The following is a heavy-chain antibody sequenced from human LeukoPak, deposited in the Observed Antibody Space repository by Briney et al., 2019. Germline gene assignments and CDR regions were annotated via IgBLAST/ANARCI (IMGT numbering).Heavy chain of an antibody. D-gene: IGHD3-10*01. V-gene: IGHV1-2*02. CDR2: INPNSGST. Sequence: ASVKVSCKASGYTFTGYYMHWVRQAPGQGLEWMGWINPNSGSTNYAQKFQGRVTMTRDTSISTAYMELSRLRSDDTAVYYCARDYLMYGSGSRLDYWGQGTLVTVSS. CDR1: GYTFTGYY. CDR3: ARDYLMYGSGSRLDY. J-gene: IGHJ4*02.